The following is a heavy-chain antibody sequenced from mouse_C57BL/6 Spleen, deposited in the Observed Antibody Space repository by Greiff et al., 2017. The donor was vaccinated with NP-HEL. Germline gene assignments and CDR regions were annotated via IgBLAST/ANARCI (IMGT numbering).Heavy chain of an antibody. Sequence: QVQLQQSGAELARPGASVKLSCKASGYTFTSYGISWVKQRTGQGLEWIGEIYPRSGNTYYNEKFKGKATLTADKSSSTAYMELRSLTSEDSAVYFCAKERDDGYSRYFDVWGTGTTVTVSS. J-gene: IGHJ1*03. D-gene: IGHD2-3*01. CDR2: IYPRSGNT. CDR1: GYTFTSYG. CDR3: AKERDDGYSRYFDV. V-gene: IGHV1-81*01.